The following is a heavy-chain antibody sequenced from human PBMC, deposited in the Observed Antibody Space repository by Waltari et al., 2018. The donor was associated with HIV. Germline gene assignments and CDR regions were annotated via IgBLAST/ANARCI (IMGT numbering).Heavy chain of an antibody. Sequence: HVQLEPWGTGLLQPWQTVSLTRAVYGEYLSDSRREPYESFNGFSSRWFRQPPGKGLEWIGEISHIGSTNYNPSLKSPVSITIDTSKKQFSLELRSVTAADTAIYYCARSAGHAHLWAHYGDYWGQGKFLPVSS. CDR1: GEYLSDSRREPYESFNGFS. D-gene: IGHD3-16*01. CDR3: ARSAGHAHLWAHYGDY. CDR2: ISHIGST. V-gene: IGHV4-34*01. J-gene: IGHJ4*02.